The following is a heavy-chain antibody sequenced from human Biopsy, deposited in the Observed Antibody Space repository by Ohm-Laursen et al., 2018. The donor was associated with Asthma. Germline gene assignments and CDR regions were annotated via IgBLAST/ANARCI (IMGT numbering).Heavy chain of an antibody. CDR2: MYHSGSP. J-gene: IGHJ4*02. V-gene: IGHV4-39*01. CDR3: VRHQYSSSWSTFDY. CDR1: GGSITSSSYY. Sequence: SDTLSLTCTVSGGSITSSSYYWGWIRQPPGKGVEWIGSMYHSGSPYYHPSLKSRATISVDTSKNHLSLKMSSVTAADTAVYFCVRHQYSSSWSTFDYWGQGALVTVSS. D-gene: IGHD3-22*01.